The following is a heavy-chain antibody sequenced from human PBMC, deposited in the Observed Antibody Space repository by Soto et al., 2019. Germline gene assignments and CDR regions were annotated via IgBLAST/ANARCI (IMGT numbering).Heavy chain of an antibody. J-gene: IGHJ3*02. Sequence: SETLSLTCTVSGVSISSGGYYWSWIRQHPGKGLEWIGYIYYSGSTYYNPSLKSRVTISVDTSKNQFSLKLSSVTAADTAVYYCARDLLYSSSWYGRFAFDIWGQGTMVTVSS. CDR2: IYYSGST. V-gene: IGHV4-31*03. CDR1: GVSISSGGYY. D-gene: IGHD6-13*01. CDR3: ARDLLYSSSWYGRFAFDI.